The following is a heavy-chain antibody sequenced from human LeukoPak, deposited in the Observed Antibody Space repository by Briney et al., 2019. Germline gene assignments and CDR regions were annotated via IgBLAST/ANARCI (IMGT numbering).Heavy chain of an antibody. J-gene: IGHJ5*02. CDR3: ARVPAAIGGNWFDP. Sequence: ASVKVSCKASGYTFTGYCMHWVRQAPGQGLEWMGWINPNSGGTNYAQKFQGRVTMTRDTSISTAYMELSRLRSDDTAVYYCARVPAAIGGNWFDPWGQGTLVTVSS. D-gene: IGHD2-2*02. CDR2: INPNSGGT. V-gene: IGHV1-2*02. CDR1: GYTFTGYC.